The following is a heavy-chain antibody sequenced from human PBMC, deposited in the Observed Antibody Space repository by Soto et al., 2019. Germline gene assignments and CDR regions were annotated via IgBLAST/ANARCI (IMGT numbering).Heavy chain of an antibody. CDR3: ARSEATVLDY. CDR1: GGSISSSNYY. J-gene: IGHJ4*02. D-gene: IGHD4-17*01. Sequence: SETLSLTXTVSGGSISSSNYYWGWVRQPPGKGLEWIGEAHHSGRTNYNPSLKSRVTISVDRSKNQFSLKLNSVTAADTAMYYCARSEATVLDYWGQGTLVTVSS. CDR2: AHHSGRT. V-gene: IGHV4-39*07.